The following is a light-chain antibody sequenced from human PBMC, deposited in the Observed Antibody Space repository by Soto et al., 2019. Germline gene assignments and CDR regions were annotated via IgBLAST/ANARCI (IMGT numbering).Light chain of an antibody. J-gene: IGKJ1*01. CDR1: QSVITY. Sequence: IQMTQSPSSLSASVGDRVIITCRASQSVITYLNWYQQKPGKAPKLLIYAASSLQSGVPSRFSGSGSGTDFTLTISSLQPEDFATYYCQQSYSTPRTFGQGTKVEIK. CDR2: AAS. CDR3: QQSYSTPRT. V-gene: IGKV1-39*01.